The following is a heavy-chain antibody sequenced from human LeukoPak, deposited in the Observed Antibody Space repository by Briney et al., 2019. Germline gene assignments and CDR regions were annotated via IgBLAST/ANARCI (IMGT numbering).Heavy chain of an antibody. Sequence: KPSETLSLTCTVSGGSISSYYWSWIRQPPGKGLEWIGYISYSGSTNYNPSLKGRVTISVDTSKNQFSLKLNSMTAADTAVYYCARKTVTLDTIDAFDIWGQGTMVTVSS. D-gene: IGHD4-17*01. CDR3: ARKTVTLDTIDAFDI. CDR2: ISYSGST. V-gene: IGHV4-59*01. J-gene: IGHJ3*02. CDR1: GGSISSYY.